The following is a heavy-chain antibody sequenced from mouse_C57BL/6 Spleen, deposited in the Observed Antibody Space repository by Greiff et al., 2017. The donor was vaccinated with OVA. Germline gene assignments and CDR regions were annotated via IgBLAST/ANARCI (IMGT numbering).Heavy chain of an antibody. J-gene: IGHJ3*01. D-gene: IGHD2-3*01. CDR1: GFTFTDYY. CDR2: IRNKANGYTT. CDR3: ARSFDGYFPWFAY. Sequence: DVKLVESGGGLVQPGGSLSLSCEASGFTFTDYYMSWVSQPPGKALEWLGFIRNKANGYTTEYSASVKGRFTISRDNSQSILYLQMNALRAEDSATYYCARSFDGYFPWFAYWGQGTLVTVSA. V-gene: IGHV7-3*01.